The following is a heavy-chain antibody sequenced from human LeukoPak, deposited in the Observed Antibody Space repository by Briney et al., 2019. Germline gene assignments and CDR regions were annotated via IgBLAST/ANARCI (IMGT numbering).Heavy chain of an antibody. CDR3: ARRPWYYYDSSGSDY. D-gene: IGHD3-22*01. V-gene: IGHV4-39*01. Sequence: SETLSLTCTVSGGSISSSSYYWGWIRQPPGKGLEWIGRIYYSGSTYYNPSLKSRVTISVDTSKNQFSLKLSSVTAADTAVYYCARRPWYYYDSSGSDYWGQGTLVTVSS. J-gene: IGHJ4*02. CDR1: GGSISSSSYY. CDR2: IYYSGST.